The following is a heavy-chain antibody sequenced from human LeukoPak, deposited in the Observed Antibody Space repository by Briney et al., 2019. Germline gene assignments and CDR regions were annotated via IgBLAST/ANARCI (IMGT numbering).Heavy chain of an antibody. CDR3: ARETGDVYYMDV. D-gene: IGHD7-27*01. V-gene: IGHV3-7*01. CDR2: IKQDGSEK. Sequence: PGGSLRLSCAASGFTFSSYWMSWVRQAPGKGLEWVANIKQDGSEKYSVVSVKGRFTISRDNAKNSLYLQMNSLRAEDTAVYYCARETGDVYYMDVWGKGTTVTVSS. J-gene: IGHJ6*03. CDR1: GFTFSSYW.